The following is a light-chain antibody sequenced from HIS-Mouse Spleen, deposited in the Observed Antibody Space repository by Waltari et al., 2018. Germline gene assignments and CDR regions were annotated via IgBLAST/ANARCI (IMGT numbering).Light chain of an antibody. V-gene: IGLV3-10*01. CDR2: EDS. CDR1: ALPNKY. Sequence: SYELTQPPSVSVSPGQTARITCSGAALPNKYAYWSQQKSGQAPVLVIYEDSKRPSGIPERFSGSSSGTMATLTISGAQVEDEADYYCYSTDSSGNHRVFGGGTKLTVL. CDR3: YSTDSSGNHRV. J-gene: IGLJ2*01.